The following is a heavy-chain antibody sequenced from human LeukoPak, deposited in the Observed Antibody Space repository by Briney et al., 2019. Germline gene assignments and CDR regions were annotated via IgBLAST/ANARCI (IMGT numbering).Heavy chain of an antibody. J-gene: IGHJ6*02. D-gene: IGHD6-13*01. Sequence: VASVKVSCKASGGTFSSYAISWVRQAPGQGLEWMGWISAYNGNTNYAQKLQGRVTMTTDTSTSTAYMELRSLRSDDTAVYYCARMSRVAAGPSYYYGMDVWGQGTTVTVSS. V-gene: IGHV1-18*01. CDR2: ISAYNGNT. CDR3: ARMSRVAAGPSYYYGMDV. CDR1: GGTFSSYA.